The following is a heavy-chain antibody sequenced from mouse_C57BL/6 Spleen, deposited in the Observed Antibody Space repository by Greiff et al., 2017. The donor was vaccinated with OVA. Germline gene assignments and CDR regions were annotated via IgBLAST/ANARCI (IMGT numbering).Heavy chain of an antibody. V-gene: IGHV1-55*01. J-gene: IGHJ1*03. CDR3: ARALGARYGSSYGYFDV. D-gene: IGHD1-1*01. CDR1: GYTFTSYW. Sequence: QVQLQQPGAELVKPGASVKMSCKASGYTFTSYWITWVKQKPGQGLEWIGDIYPGSGSTNYNEKFKSKATLTVDTSSSTAYMQLSSLTSEDSAVYDCARALGARYGSSYGYFDVWGTGTTVTVSS. CDR2: IYPGSGST.